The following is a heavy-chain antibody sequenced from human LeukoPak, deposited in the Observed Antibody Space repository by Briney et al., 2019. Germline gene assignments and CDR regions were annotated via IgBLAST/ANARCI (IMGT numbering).Heavy chain of an antibody. V-gene: IGHV3-48*02. D-gene: IGHD3-10*01. CDR1: GFTFISYS. CDR3: ARYGSGTSYITNYFDY. CDR2: ISGDSRTI. J-gene: IGHJ4*02. Sequence: PGGSLRLSCAAPGFTFISYSMNWVGRAPGKGRDWVSYISGDSRTIYYADSVKGRFTISRDNAKNSLYLQMKSLRDEDTAVYYCARYGSGTSYITNYFDYWGQGTLVTVSS.